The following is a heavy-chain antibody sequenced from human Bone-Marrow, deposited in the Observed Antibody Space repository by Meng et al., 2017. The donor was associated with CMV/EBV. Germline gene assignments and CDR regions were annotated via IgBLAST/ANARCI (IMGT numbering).Heavy chain of an antibody. V-gene: IGHV1-69*10. D-gene: IGHD3-10*01. CDR1: GGTFSRYA. CDR2: IMPILGIE. CDR3: ARAQKNLWFGGLPIYGLDV. J-gene: IGHJ6*02. Sequence: SVKVSCKASGGTFSRYAISWVRQAPGQGPEWMGGIMPILGIENYAQKFQGRVTITADKSTSTAYMELSSLRSEDTAIYYCARAQKNLWFGGLPIYGLDVWGQGTTVTVSS.